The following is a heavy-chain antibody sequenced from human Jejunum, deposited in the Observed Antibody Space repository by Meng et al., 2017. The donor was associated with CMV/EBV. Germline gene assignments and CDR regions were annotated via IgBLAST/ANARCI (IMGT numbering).Heavy chain of an antibody. CDR1: GRSLSDHY. CDR3: ARDGLGYGLTS. CDR2: IHHIGST. J-gene: IGHJ5*02. Sequence: LTCAVYGRSLSDHYWSWIRQSPGKGLEWIGEIHHIGSTSYNPSLNSRVTMSVDTSKSQFSLILRSVTAADSGVYYCARDGLGYGLTSWGQGTLVTVSS. D-gene: IGHD3-16*01. V-gene: IGHV4-34*01.